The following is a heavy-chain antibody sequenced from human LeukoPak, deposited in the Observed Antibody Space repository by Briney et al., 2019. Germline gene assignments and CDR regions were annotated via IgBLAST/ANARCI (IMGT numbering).Heavy chain of an antibody. Sequence: GGSLRLSCEASGFTFDDYAMHWVRQAPGKGLEWVSGISWNGGSIDYADSVKGRFTISRDNAKNSLYLQMNSLRSEDTALYYCAKHSNGEGYPGDFDYWGQGTLVTVSS. CDR3: AKHSNGEGYPGDFDY. CDR1: GFTFDDYA. V-gene: IGHV3-9*01. D-gene: IGHD4-17*01. J-gene: IGHJ4*02. CDR2: ISWNGGSI.